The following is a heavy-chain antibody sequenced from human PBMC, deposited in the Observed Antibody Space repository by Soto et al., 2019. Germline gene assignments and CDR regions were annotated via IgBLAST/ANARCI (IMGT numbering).Heavy chain of an antibody. Sequence: GSLRLSCAASGFTFSSYAMSWVRQAPGKGLEWVSSISGSGGGTYYADSVKGRFTFSRDNSKNTLYLQMNSLRAEDTAVYYCAKFGMATTKRSPPYYIDYWGQGALVTVSS. D-gene: IGHD1-1*01. CDR3: AKFGMATTKRSPPYYIDY. J-gene: IGHJ4*02. CDR1: GFTFSSYA. CDR2: ISGSGGGT. V-gene: IGHV3-23*01.